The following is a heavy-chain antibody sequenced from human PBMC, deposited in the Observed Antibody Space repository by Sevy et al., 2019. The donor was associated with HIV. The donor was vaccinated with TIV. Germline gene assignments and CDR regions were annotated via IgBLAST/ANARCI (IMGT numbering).Heavy chain of an antibody. V-gene: IGHV3-30*06. CDR1: GFTFGSYG. D-gene: IGHD6-19*01. Sequence: GGSLRLSCAASGFTFGSYGMHWVRQAPGKGLEWVAYISYDRSDKKYADSVKGRFTISRDNSKNTVFLQLNSLRPEDTAVYYCGSVFSSYYFDYWGQGTLVTVSS. CDR2: ISYDRSDK. J-gene: IGHJ4*02. CDR3: GSVFSSYYFDY.